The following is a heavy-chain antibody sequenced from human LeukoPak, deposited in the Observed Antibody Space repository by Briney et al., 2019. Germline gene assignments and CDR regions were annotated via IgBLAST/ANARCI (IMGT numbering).Heavy chain of an antibody. Sequence: GGSLRLSCAASGFTFSSYSMNWVRQAPGKGLEWVSFISSGSSTKYYADSVKGRFTISRDNAKNSLYLQMNSLRAEDTAVYHCARPNGDYVFDYWGQGTLVTVSS. D-gene: IGHD4-17*01. CDR2: ISSGSSTK. V-gene: IGHV3-48*04. CDR3: ARPNGDYVFDY. CDR1: GFTFSSYS. J-gene: IGHJ4*02.